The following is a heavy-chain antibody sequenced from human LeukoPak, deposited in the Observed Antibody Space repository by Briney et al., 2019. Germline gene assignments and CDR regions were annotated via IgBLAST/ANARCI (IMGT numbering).Heavy chain of an antibody. D-gene: IGHD3-22*01. Sequence: PGGSLRLSCAASGFTSSNYWMSWVRQAPGKGLEWVANIIQDGSEKNYVDSVKGRFTISRDNAKNSLYLQMNSLRAEDTAVYYCAGDTNSSARRRLGYMDVWGKGTTVTVSS. CDR3: AGDTNSSARRRLGYMDV. V-gene: IGHV3-7*01. CDR1: GFTSSNYW. J-gene: IGHJ6*03. CDR2: IIQDGSEK.